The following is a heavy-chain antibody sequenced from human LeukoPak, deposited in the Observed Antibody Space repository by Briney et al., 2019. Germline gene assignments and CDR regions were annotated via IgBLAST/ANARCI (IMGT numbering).Heavy chain of an antibody. CDR3: ARVMVSGSYEN. J-gene: IGHJ4*02. Sequence: GGSLRLSCGASGFTFSRFGIHWVRQAPGKGLEWVSVISYDGRNKHYADSVKGRFTISRDNSKNTLFLQMNSLRAEDTAVYYCARVMVSGSYENWGQGTLVTVSS. D-gene: IGHD1-26*01. CDR2: ISYDGRNK. CDR1: GFTFSRFG. V-gene: IGHV3-30*04.